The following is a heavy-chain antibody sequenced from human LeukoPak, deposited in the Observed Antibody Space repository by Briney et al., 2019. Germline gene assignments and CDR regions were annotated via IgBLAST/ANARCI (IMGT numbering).Heavy chain of an antibody. D-gene: IGHD3-22*01. Sequence: GGSLRLSCAASGFTFSSYSMNWVRQAPGKGLEWVSSISSSSSYIYYADSVKGRFTISRDNAKNSLYLQMNSLRAEDTAVYYCATLIVVAKRFGYWGQGALVTVSS. CDR2: ISSSSSYI. CDR3: ATLIVVAKRFGY. CDR1: GFTFSSYS. J-gene: IGHJ4*02. V-gene: IGHV3-21*01.